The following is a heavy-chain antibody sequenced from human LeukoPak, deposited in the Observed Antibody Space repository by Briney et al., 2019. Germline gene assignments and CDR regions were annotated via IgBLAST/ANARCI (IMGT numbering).Heavy chain of an antibody. CDR2: ISWNSGSI. D-gene: IGHD3-3*01. J-gene: IGHJ6*03. V-gene: IGHV3-9*01. CDR1: GFTFDDYA. Sequence: PGGSLRLSCAASGFTFDDYAMHWVRQAPGKGLEWVSGISWNSGSIGYADSVKGRFTISRDNAKNSLYLQMNSLRAEDTAVYYCARDHSDFWSGSYYYYYMDVWGKGTTVTVSS. CDR3: ARDHSDFWSGSYYYYYMDV.